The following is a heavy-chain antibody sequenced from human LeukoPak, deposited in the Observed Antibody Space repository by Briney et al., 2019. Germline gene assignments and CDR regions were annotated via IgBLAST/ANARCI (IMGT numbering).Heavy chain of an antibody. CDR2: IYTSGST. CDR3: ARERALDHYDSSGYYSFRIDVWYFDL. CDR1: GGSISTGSYY. D-gene: IGHD3-22*01. Sequence: PSETLSLTCTVSGGSISTGSYYWSWIRQPAGKGLEWIGRIYTSGSTDYNPSLRSRVTISVDTSKNQFSLKPSSVTAADTAVYYCARERALDHYDSSGYYSFRIDVWYFDLWGRGTLVTVSS. J-gene: IGHJ2*01. V-gene: IGHV4-61*02.